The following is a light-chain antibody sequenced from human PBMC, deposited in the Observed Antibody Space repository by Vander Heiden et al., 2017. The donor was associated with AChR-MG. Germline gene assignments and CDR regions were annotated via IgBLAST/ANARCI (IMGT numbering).Light chain of an antibody. V-gene: IGKV1-27*01. J-gene: IGKJ1*01. Sequence: DIEMTQSPSSLSASIGDRVTITCRASQGISNYLAWYQHKPGKVPKLLIYTASTLQSGVPSRFSGSGSGTDFTLTISGLQPEDVGTYYCQKYDGAPRTLGQGTKVEIK. CDR1: QGISNY. CDR3: QKYDGAPRT. CDR2: TAS.